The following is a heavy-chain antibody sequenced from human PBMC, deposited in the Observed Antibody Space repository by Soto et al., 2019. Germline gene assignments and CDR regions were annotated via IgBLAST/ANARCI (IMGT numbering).Heavy chain of an antibody. D-gene: IGHD6-13*01. J-gene: IGHJ5*02. CDR2: ISYDGSNK. V-gene: IGHV3-30-3*01. Sequence: GGSLRLSCAACGLCFSRCAMHWVRQAPGKGLEWVAVISYDGSNKYYADSVKGRFTISRDNSKNTLYLQMNSLRAEDTAVYYCARDQEDIAAAGTSWFDPWGQGTLVTVSS. CDR1: GLCFSRCA. CDR3: ARDQEDIAAAGTSWFDP.